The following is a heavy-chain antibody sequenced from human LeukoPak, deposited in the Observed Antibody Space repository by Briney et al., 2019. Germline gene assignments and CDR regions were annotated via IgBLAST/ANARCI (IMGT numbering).Heavy chain of an antibody. CDR2: IKEDGSQK. J-gene: IGHJ4*02. CDR1: GFTFSRSW. CDR3: ARDVAYSTLDY. D-gene: IGHD5/OR15-5a*01. V-gene: IGHV3-7*01. Sequence: GGSLRLSCAASGFTFSRSWMTWVRQAPGKGVEWVANIKEDGSQKNYVDSVRGRFTISRDNPKNSLYLQMNSLRAEDTAVYYCARDVAYSTLDYWGQGTLVTVPS.